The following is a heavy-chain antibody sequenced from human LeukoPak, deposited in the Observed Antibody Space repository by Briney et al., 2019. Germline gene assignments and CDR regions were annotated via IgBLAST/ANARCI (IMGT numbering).Heavy chain of an antibody. D-gene: IGHD4-17*01. CDR3: ARANGGGAYYPFDY. J-gene: IGHJ4*02. Sequence: ASVKVSCKASGYSSTGYYIHWVRQAPGQGLEWMGWINPYSGDTDSAQKFQGRVAVTRDTSITTAYMDLSRLTSDDTAVYYCARANGGGAYYPFDYWGQGALVTVSS. V-gene: IGHV1-2*02. CDR2: INPYSGDT. CDR1: GYSSTGYY.